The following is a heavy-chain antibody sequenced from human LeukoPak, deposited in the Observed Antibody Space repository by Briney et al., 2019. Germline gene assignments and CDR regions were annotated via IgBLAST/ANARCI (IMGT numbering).Heavy chain of an antibody. V-gene: IGHV3-30*19. CDR2: ISNDGSNK. CDR3: ARDLYYDYVWGSPDY. CDR1: GFTFSSYG. D-gene: IGHD3-16*01. J-gene: IGHJ4*02. Sequence: GRSLRLSCAASGFTFSSYGMHWVRQAPGKGLEWVAVISNDGSNKYYADSVKGRFTISRDNSKNTLYLQMNSLRAEDTAVYYCARDLYYDYVWGSPDYWGQGTLVTVSS.